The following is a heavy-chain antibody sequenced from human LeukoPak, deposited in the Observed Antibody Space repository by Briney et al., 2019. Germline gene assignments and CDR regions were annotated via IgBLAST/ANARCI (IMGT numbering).Heavy chain of an antibody. J-gene: IGHJ4*02. Sequence: GGSLRLSCAASGFTFNDHNMHWVRQAPGRGLEWVSLFSWDGYTTYYADSVKGRFTISRDNDKRLLYLQMDSLRAGDTAIYYCARSTSGTFDYWGQGMLVTVSS. CDR2: FSWDGYTT. D-gene: IGHD6-13*01. CDR3: ARSTSGTFDY. V-gene: IGHV3-43*01. CDR1: GFTFNDHN.